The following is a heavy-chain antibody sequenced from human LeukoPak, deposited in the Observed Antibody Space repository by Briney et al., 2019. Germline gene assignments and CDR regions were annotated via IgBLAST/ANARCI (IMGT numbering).Heavy chain of an antibody. D-gene: IGHD6-13*01. V-gene: IGHV4-34*01. Sequence: SETLSLTCAVYGGSFIGYYWSWIRQPPGKGLEWIGEINHSGSTNYNPSLKSRVAISVDTSKNQFSLKLSSVTAADTAVYYCARGLAIAAAGINAFDIWGQGTMVTVSS. CDR1: GGSFIGYY. CDR3: ARGLAIAAAGINAFDI. CDR2: INHSGST. J-gene: IGHJ3*02.